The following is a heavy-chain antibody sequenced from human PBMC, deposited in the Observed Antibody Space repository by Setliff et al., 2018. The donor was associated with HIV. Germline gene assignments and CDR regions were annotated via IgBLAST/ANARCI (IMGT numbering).Heavy chain of an antibody. D-gene: IGHD1-26*01. J-gene: IGHJ5*02. V-gene: IGHV1-18*01. CDR2: ISPYTGDT. Sequence: ASVKVSCKASGYSFINYGISWVRQAPGQGPEWMGWISPYTGDTDYAPRLLGRVTMTTDTSTSTAYLELRSLTSDDTAVYYCARARLQGIVTAVGPRDNCLDPWGQGTRVTVSS. CDR3: ARARLQGIVTAVGPRDNCLDP. CDR1: GYSFINYG.